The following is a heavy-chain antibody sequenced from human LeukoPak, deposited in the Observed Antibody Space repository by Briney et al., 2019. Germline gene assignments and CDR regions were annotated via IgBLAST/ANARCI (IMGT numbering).Heavy chain of an antibody. Sequence: PGGSLRLSCAASGFTLSSYSMSWVRQAPGKGLEWVSAISGSGGSTYYADSVKGRLTISRDNSKNTLYLQMNSLRAEDTAVYYCAKPLSGYDSFDYWGQGTLVTVSS. CDR3: AKPLSGYDSFDY. J-gene: IGHJ4*02. D-gene: IGHD5-12*01. V-gene: IGHV3-23*01. CDR2: ISGSGGST. CDR1: GFTLSSYS.